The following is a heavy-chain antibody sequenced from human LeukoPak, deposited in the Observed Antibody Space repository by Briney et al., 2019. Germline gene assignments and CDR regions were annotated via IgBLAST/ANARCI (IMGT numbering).Heavy chain of an antibody. CDR3: ASSLPLRYCSSTSCYSHAFDI. CDR2: IIPIFGTA. Sequence: SVTVSCKASGGTFSSYAISWVRQAPGQGLEWMGGIIPIFGTANYAQKFQGRVTITTDESTSTAYMELSSLRSEDTAVYYCASSLPLRYCSSTSCYSHAFDIWGQGTMVTVSS. D-gene: IGHD2-2*02. J-gene: IGHJ3*02. CDR1: GGTFSSYA. V-gene: IGHV1-69*05.